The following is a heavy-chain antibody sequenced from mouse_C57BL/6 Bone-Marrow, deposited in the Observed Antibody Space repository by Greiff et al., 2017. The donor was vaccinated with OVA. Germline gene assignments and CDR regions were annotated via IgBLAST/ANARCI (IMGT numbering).Heavy chain of an antibody. Sequence: VQLKESGPVLVKPGASVKMSCKASGYTFTDYYMNWVKQSPGKSLEWIGVINPYNGGTSYNQKFKGKATLTVDKSSSTAYMELNSLTSEDAAVYCCARRGDYDYWGQGTTLTVSA. CDR2: INPYNGGT. J-gene: IGHJ2*01. V-gene: IGHV1-19*01. CDR3: ARRGDYDY. CDR1: GYTFTDYY. D-gene: IGHD2-4*01.